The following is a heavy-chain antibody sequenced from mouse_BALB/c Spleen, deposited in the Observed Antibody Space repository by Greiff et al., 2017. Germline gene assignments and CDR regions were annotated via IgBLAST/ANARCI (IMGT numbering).Heavy chain of an antibody. CDR2: INPYNDGT. D-gene: IGHD1-2*01. Sequence: VQLQQSGPELVKPGASVKMSCKASGYTFTSYVMHWVKQKPGQGLEWIGHINPYNDGTKYNEKFKGKATLTSDKSSSTAYMELSSLTSEDSAVYYCAREEGLATAKAMDYWGQGTSVTVSS. CDR1: GYTFTSYV. CDR3: AREEGLATAKAMDY. V-gene: IGHV1-14*01. J-gene: IGHJ4*01.